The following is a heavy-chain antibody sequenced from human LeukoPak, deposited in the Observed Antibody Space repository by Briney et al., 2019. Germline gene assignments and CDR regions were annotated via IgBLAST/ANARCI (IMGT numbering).Heavy chain of an antibody. CDR1: GFTFTRYW. J-gene: IGHJ4*02. Sequence: YPGGSLRLSCAASGFTFTRYWMHWVRQAPGKGLVWVSRIDGDGSSTMYADSVKGRFTISRDSAKNTVYLQMKSLRVEDTVLYYCARGASIAGGFDGWGQGTLVTVSS. CDR3: ARGASIAGGFDG. V-gene: IGHV3-74*03. D-gene: IGHD3-10*01. CDR2: IDGDGSST.